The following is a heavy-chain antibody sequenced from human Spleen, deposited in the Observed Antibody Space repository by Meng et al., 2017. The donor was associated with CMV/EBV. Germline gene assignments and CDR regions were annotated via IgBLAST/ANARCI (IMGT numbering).Heavy chain of an antibody. J-gene: IGHJ4*02. V-gene: IGHV4-4*07. CDR3: ARAAAAAGGLNFDY. CDR1: SGSNSSYH. D-gene: IGHD6-13*01. Sequence: QVHVQDAGPVLGQPSGTLSPPCTVSSGSNSSYHWSWIRQPAGKGLEWIGRIYTSGSTNYNPSLKSRVTMSVDTSKNQFSLKLSSVTAADTAVYYCARAAAAAGGLNFDYWGQGTLVTVSS. CDR2: IYTSGST.